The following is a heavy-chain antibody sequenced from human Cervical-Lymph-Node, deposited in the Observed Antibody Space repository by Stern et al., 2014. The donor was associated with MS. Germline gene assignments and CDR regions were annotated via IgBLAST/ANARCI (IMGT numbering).Heavy chain of an antibody. CDR1: GYSFSSYA. D-gene: IGHD3-22*01. Sequence: QVPLVQSGSELKKPGASVKVSCKASGYSFSSYAMNWVRQAPGQGLEWMGWINTHTGNATYAQGFTGRFVFSLDTSVSTAYMQISSLKAEDTAVYYCARGISMIVVDMGYWGQGTLVTVSS. CDR2: INTHTGNA. J-gene: IGHJ4*02. V-gene: IGHV7-4-1*02. CDR3: ARGISMIVVDMGY.